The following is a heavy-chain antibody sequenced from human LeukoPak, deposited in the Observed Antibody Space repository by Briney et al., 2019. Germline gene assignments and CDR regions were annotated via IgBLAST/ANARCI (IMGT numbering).Heavy chain of an antibody. V-gene: IGHV3-23*01. CDR3: APIVVVPAAWIWFDP. CDR1: GFTFSSYA. CDR2: ISGSGGST. D-gene: IGHD2-2*01. Sequence: GGSLRLSCAASGFTFSSYAMCWVRQAPGKGLEWVSAISGSGGSTYYADSVKGRFTISRDNSKNTLYLQMNSLRAEDTAVYYCAPIVVVPAAWIWFDPWGQGTLVTVSS. J-gene: IGHJ5*02.